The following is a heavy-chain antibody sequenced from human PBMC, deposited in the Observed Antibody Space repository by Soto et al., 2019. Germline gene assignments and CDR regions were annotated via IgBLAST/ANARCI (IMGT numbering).Heavy chain of an antibody. CDR3: ARDRWTSRANWFDP. V-gene: IGHV4-59*12. CDR1: GGSIDSYY. Sequence: PSETLSLTCTIFGGSIDSYYWSWIRQAPGKGLEWIGHISDRGTTTYNPSLGSRVTISVDTSRNLFSLKLSSVTVADTAVYLCARDRWTSRANWFDPWGPGTLVTVSS. J-gene: IGHJ5*02. CDR2: ISDRGTT. D-gene: IGHD3-16*02.